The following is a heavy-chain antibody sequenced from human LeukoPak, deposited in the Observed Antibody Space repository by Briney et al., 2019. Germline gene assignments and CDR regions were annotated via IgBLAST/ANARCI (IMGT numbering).Heavy chain of an antibody. V-gene: IGHV1-2*06. D-gene: IGHD4-23*01. Sequence: ASVKVSCKASGYTFTGYYMHWVRQAPGQGVEWMGRINPNSGGTNYAQKFQGRVTITRDTSISTDYMEMRRLRSDDTAVYYCASTKTPPSVAFDIWGQGTMVTVSS. J-gene: IGHJ3*02. CDR1: GYTFTGYY. CDR3: ASTKTPPSVAFDI. CDR2: INPNSGGT.